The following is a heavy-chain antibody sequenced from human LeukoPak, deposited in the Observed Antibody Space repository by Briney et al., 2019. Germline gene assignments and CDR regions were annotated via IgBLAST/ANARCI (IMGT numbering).Heavy chain of an antibody. V-gene: IGHV3-30*02. CDR3: AKPGGSGSYYAFDY. D-gene: IGHD3-10*01. Sequence: GGSLRLSCAASGFTFSSYGMHWVRQAPGKGLEWVAFIRYDGSNKYYADSVKGRFTISRDNSKNTLYLQMNSLRAEDTAVYYCAKPGGSGSYYAFDYWGQGTLVTVSS. CDR2: IRYDGSNK. CDR1: GFTFSSYG. J-gene: IGHJ4*02.